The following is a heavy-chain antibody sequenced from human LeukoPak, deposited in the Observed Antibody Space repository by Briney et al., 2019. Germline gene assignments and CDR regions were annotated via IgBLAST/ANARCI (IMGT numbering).Heavy chain of an antibody. CDR1: GGSINSY. CDR2: ISGSGTI. D-gene: IGHD3-10*01. Sequence: SETLSLTCTVSGGSINSYWSWMRQPGGKGLEWIGRISGSGTITYNPALQSRLSISIDTSKNQFSLKLMSVTAADTAVYYCARDSGTTGEVKFDPWGQGTLVTVSS. J-gene: IGHJ5*02. V-gene: IGHV4-4*07. CDR3: ARDSGTTGEVKFDP.